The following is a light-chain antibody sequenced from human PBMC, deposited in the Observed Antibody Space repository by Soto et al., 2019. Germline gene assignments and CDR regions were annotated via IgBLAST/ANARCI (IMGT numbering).Light chain of an antibody. CDR1: QSLLHRNGYNF. Sequence: DIVMTQSPLSLPVTPGEPASISCRSSQSLLHRNGYNFLDWYLQKPGQSPQLLIYLGSNRASGVPDRFSGSGSGTDFTLKISRVEAEDVGVYYCMQALQTPLTFGGGTNVEIK. J-gene: IGKJ4*01. CDR3: MQALQTPLT. V-gene: IGKV2-28*01. CDR2: LGS.